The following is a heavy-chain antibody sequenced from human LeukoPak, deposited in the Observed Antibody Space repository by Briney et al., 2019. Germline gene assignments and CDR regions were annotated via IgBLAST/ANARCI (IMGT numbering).Heavy chain of an antibody. CDR2: ISYDGSNN. CDR1: GFTFSSYG. CDR3: AKVGLTVTTILDYFDY. D-gene: IGHD4-11*01. J-gene: IGHJ4*02. Sequence: GGSLRLSCAASGFTFSSYGMHWVRQAPGKGLEWVAVISYDGSNNYYADSVKGPFTISRDNSKNTLFLQMNSLRAEDTAVYYCAKVGLTVTTILDYFDYWGQGTLVTVSS. V-gene: IGHV3-30*18.